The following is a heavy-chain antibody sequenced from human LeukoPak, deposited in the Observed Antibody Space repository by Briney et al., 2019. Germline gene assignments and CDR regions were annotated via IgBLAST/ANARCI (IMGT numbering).Heavy chain of an antibody. Sequence: GGSLRLSCAASGFTFSSYGMHWVRQAPGKGLEWVSAISGSGGSTYYADSVKGRFTISRDNSKNTLYLQMNSLRAEDTAVYYCAPTLQGYYDSSGSGYWGQGTLVTVSS. CDR3: APTLQGYYDSSGSGY. CDR2: ISGSGGST. V-gene: IGHV3-23*01. D-gene: IGHD3-22*01. CDR1: GFTFSSYG. J-gene: IGHJ4*02.